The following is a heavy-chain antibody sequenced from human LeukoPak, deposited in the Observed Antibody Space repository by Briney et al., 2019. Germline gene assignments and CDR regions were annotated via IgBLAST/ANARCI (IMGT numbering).Heavy chain of an antibody. CDR2: LSGSGDST. V-gene: IGHV3-23*01. J-gene: IGHJ4*02. CDR3: AKGRGSGSSWNFDY. D-gene: IGHD6-13*01. Sequence: GGSLRLSCAASGFTVSNTYMSWVRQAPGKGLEWVSGLSGSGDSTYYAGSVRGRFTISRDNSKNTLHLQMNSLRAEDTAVYYCAKGRGSGSSWNFDYWGQGTLVTVSS. CDR1: GFTVSNTY.